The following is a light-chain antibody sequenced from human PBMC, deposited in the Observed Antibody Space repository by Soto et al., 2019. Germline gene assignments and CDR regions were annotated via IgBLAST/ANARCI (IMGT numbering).Light chain of an antibody. CDR3: QQYQTWPFP. V-gene: IGKV3-15*01. CDR2: AAS. CDR1: QRVSSH. J-gene: IGKJ2*01. Sequence: EIVMTQSPATLSVSPGEGATLSCRANQRVSSHLAWYQHKPGQAPRLLIHAASTRAPGIPAGFSGSGSGTEFTLTISSLQSEDFAVYYCQQYQTWPFPFGQGTKLEIK.